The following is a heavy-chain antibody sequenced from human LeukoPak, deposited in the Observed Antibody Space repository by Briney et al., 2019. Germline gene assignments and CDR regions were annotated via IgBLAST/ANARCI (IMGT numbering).Heavy chain of an antibody. CDR2: IKKDGSEK. V-gene: IGHV3-7*03. CDR3: AKELDGSGI. Sequence: GGTLRLSCAASGFTFSSYGMHWVRQAPGPGLEWVANIKKDGSEKYYVDSVKGRFTISRDNAKNSLYLQMNSLRAEDTAVYYCAKELDGSGIWGQGTLVTVSS. D-gene: IGHD3-10*01. J-gene: IGHJ4*02. CDR1: GFTFSSYG.